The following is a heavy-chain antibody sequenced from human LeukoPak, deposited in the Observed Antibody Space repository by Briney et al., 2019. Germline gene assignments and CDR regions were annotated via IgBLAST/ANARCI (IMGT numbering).Heavy chain of an antibody. Sequence: PGGSLRLSCAASGFTFNDAWMNWVRQAPGKGLEWVGRIKRKTDGGTTDYAAPMKGRFTISRDDSKNTLYLQMNSLKTEDTAVYYCTTGNWGPHWGQGTLVTVSS. CDR3: TTGNWGPH. CDR1: GFTFNDAW. CDR2: IKRKTDGGTT. D-gene: IGHD7-27*01. J-gene: IGHJ4*02. V-gene: IGHV3-15*07.